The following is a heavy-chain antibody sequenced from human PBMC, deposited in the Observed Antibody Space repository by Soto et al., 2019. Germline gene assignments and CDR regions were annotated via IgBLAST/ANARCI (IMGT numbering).Heavy chain of an antibody. J-gene: IGHJ4*02. CDR2: ISDSGST. V-gene: IGHV3-23*01. CDR3: ARGRPLGYCSGGSCPFDY. Sequence: GGSLRLSCTASGFTFSRYAMSWVRQAPGKGLEWVSTISDSGSTYYAESVKGRLTISRDNSKHTLYLQMNSLRAEDTAVYYCARGRPLGYCSGGSCPFDYWGQGTLVTVSS. CDR1: GFTFSRYA. D-gene: IGHD2-15*01.